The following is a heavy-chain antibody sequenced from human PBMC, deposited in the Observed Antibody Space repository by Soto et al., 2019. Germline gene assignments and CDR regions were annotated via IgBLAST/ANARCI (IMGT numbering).Heavy chain of an antibody. D-gene: IGHD4-17*01. CDR2: MNPNSGNT. Sequence: ASVKVSCKASGYTFTSYYMHWVRQATGQGLEWMGWMNPNSGNTGYAQKFQGRVTMTRNTSISTAYMELSSLRSEDTAVYYCARGDYGDYGDAFDIWGQGTMVTVSS. J-gene: IGHJ3*02. CDR1: GYTFTSYY. CDR3: ARGDYGDYGDAFDI. V-gene: IGHV1-8*02.